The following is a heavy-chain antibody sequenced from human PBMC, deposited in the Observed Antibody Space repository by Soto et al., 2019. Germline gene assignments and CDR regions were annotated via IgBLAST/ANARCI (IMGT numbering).Heavy chain of an antibody. V-gene: IGHV4-61*01. J-gene: IGHJ4*02. Sequence: SETLSLTCTVSGGSVSSGNHYWSWIRQPPGKGLEWVGCVFNNGATTCNPSLKSRVTMSVDTSKNQFSLNLTSVTAADAAVYYCARRWVVVPMIDYWGQGTLVTVSS. D-gene: IGHD2-15*01. CDR2: VFNNGAT. CDR3: ARRWVVVPMIDY. CDR1: GGSVSSGNHY.